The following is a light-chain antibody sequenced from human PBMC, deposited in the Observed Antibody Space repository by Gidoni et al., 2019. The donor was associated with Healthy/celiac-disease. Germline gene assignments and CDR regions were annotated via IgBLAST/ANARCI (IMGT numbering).Light chain of an antibody. CDR1: QSVSSY. CDR2: DAS. J-gene: IGKJ4*01. Sequence: EIVLTQSPATLSLSPGERATLSCRASQSVSSYLAWYQQKPGQAPRLLIYDASNRATGIPARFSGSGSGTDFTLTISSLEAEDFAVYYCQQRSNWPLTFXGXTRVKIK. CDR3: QQRSNWPLT. V-gene: IGKV3-11*01.